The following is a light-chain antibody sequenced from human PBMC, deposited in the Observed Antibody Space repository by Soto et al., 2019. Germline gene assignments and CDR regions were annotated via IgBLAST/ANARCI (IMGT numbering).Light chain of an antibody. J-gene: IGKJ4*01. Sequence: EMVLTQSPGTLSLSPGERATLSCRARQSISSSYLAWYQQKPGQAPRLLIYGASRRATGIPDRFSGSESGTDFTLTNSRLEPGDFAVYYCQHYGNSPLLTFGGGTKVQIK. CDR2: GAS. CDR3: QHYGNSPLLT. V-gene: IGKV3-20*01. CDR1: QSISSSY.